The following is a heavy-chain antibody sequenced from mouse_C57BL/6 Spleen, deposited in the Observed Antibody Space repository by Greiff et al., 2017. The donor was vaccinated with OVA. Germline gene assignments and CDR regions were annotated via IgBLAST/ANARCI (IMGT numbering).Heavy chain of an antibody. CDR1: GFTFSDFY. Sequence: EVKLVESGGGLVQSGRSLRLSCATSGFTFSDFYMEWVRQAPGKGLEWIAASRNKANDYTTEYSASVKGRFIVSRDTSQSILYLQMNALRAEDTAIYYCARAIYYYGSSWYFDVWGTGTTVTVSS. J-gene: IGHJ1*03. V-gene: IGHV7-1*01. CDR3: ARAIYYYGSSWYFDV. CDR2: SRNKANDYTT. D-gene: IGHD1-1*01.